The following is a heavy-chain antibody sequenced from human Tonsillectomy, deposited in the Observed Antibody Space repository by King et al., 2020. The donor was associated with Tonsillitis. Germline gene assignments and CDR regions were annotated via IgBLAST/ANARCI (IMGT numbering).Heavy chain of an antibody. CDR3: ARDSDNWNGTYFDY. CDR1: RFTFSNYA. CDR2: ISYDGNKE. J-gene: IGHJ4*02. Sequence: VQLVESGGGVVQPGRSLRLSCAASRFTFSNYAMHWVRQAPGKGLEWVAIISYDGNKEYYADSVKGRFTISRDNSKNTLYLQMNSLRPEDTAVYYCARDSDNWNGTYFDYWGQETLVTVSS. D-gene: IGHD1-20*01. V-gene: IGHV3-30-3*01.